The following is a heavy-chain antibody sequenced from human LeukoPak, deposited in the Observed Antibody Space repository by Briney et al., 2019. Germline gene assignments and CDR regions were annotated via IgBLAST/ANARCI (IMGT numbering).Heavy chain of an antibody. CDR2: IKQDGSEK. Sequence: GGSLSLSCAASGFTFSSYWMSWVRQAPGKGLEWVANIKQDGSEKYYVDSVKGRFAISRDNAKNSLYLQMNSLRAEDTAVYYCARARMRRPVDYWGQGTLVTVSS. J-gene: IGHJ4*02. V-gene: IGHV3-7*01. D-gene: IGHD2-15*01. CDR3: ARARMRRPVDY. CDR1: GFTFSSYW.